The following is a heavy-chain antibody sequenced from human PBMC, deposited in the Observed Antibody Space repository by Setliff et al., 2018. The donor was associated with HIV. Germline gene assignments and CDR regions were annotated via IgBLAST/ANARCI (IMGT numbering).Heavy chain of an antibody. J-gene: IGHJ3*02. CDR2: IDWDDDK. CDR1: GFSLSTSGMR. D-gene: IGHD3-10*01. CDR3: ARGPYGPPDAFEI. Sequence: GPTLVNPTQTLTLTCTFSGFSLSTSGMRVTWIRQPPGKALEWLARIDWDDDKFYSTSLKTRLTISKDTSKNQVVLTMTNMDPVDTATYYCARGPYGPPDAFEIWGQGTMVTVSS. V-gene: IGHV2-70*04.